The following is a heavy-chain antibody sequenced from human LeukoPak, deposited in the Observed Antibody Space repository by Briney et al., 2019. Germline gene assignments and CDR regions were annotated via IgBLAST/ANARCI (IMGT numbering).Heavy chain of an antibody. CDR1: VFTFSSYA. Sequence: PGGSLRLSCAASVFTFSSYAMSWVRQAPGKGLEWVSAISGSGGSTYYADSVKGRFTISGDNSKNTLYLQMNSLRAEDTAVYYCAKDWGFDSSGYYTAVAAFDIWGQGTMVTVSS. V-gene: IGHV3-23*01. D-gene: IGHD3-22*01. CDR2: ISGSGGST. J-gene: IGHJ3*02. CDR3: AKDWGFDSSGYYTAVAAFDI.